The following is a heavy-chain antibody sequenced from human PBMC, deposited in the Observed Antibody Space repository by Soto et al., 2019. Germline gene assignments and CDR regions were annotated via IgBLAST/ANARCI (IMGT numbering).Heavy chain of an antibody. CDR3: ASGHAPCYDFWSGYYLFDY. V-gene: IGHV1-69*01. Sequence: QVQLVQSGAEVKKPGSSVKVSCKASGGTFSSYAISWVRQAPGQGLEWMGGIIPIFGTANYAQKFQGRVTITADESTSTAYMELSSLRSEDTAVYYCASGHAPCYDFWSGYYLFDYWGQGTLVTVSS. D-gene: IGHD3-3*01. J-gene: IGHJ4*02. CDR2: IIPIFGTA. CDR1: GGTFSSYA.